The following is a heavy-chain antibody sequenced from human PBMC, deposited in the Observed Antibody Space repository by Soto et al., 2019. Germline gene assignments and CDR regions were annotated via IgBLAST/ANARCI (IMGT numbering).Heavy chain of an antibody. CDR1: GFTFSSYA. J-gene: IGHJ3*02. V-gene: IGHV3-30-3*01. D-gene: IGHD6-13*01. CDR2: ISYDGSNK. Sequence: QVQLVESGGGVVQPGRSLRLSCAASGFTFSSYAMHWVRQAPGKGLEWVAVISYDGSNKYYADSVKGRFTISRDNYKNTLYLLMNSLRAEDTAVCYCARLYSSSWYRLDAIDIWGQGTMVTVSS. CDR3: ARLYSSSWYRLDAIDI.